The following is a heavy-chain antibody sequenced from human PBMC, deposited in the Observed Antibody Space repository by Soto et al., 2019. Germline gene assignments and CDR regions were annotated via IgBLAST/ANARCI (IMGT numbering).Heavy chain of an antibody. V-gene: IGHV1-2*04. CDR1: GYTFTGYY. CDR2: INPNSGGT. CDR3: ARSKEEDYYYDSSGYYLRAYYFDY. Sequence: ASVKVSCKASGYTFTGYYMHWVRQAPGQGLEWMGWINPNSGGTNYAQKFQGWVTMTRDTSISTAYMELSRLRSDDTAVYYCARSKEEDYYYDSSGYYLRAYYFDYWGQGTLVTVSS. D-gene: IGHD3-22*01. J-gene: IGHJ4*02.